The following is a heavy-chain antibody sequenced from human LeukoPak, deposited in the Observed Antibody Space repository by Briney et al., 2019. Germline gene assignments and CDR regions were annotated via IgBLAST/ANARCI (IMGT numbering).Heavy chain of an antibody. CDR1: GYTLRNYA. CDR3: ARATAIAAAGDY. J-gene: IGHJ4*02. CDR2: ISSKGGHT. D-gene: IGHD6-13*01. V-gene: IGHV3-64*01. Sequence: GESLRLSCAAPGYTLRNYAMTSVRQAPGKGLEYVSAISSKGGHTEYANSVNGRCTISRDNSKNTLYLQMGSLRAEDMAVYYCARATAIAAAGDYWGQGTLVTVSS.